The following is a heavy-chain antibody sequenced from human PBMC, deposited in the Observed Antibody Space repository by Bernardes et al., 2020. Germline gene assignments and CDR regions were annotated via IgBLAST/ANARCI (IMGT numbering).Heavy chain of an antibody. CDR3: ARRASQYCAGDCYSGGNCFDS. CDR1: GYSFSTYW. D-gene: IGHD2-21*01. V-gene: IGHV5-51*01. CDR2: IYPGDSDT. J-gene: IGHJ5*01. Sequence: GESLKISCKGSGYSFSTYWIGWVRQMPGKGLEWMGIIYPGDSDTRYSPSFQGHVTISVDKSISTAYLQWSSLKASDTAMYYCARRASQYCAGDCYSGGNCFDSWGQGTLVTVSS.